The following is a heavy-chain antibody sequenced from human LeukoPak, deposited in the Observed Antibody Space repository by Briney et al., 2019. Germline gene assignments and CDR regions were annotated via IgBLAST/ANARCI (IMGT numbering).Heavy chain of an antibody. V-gene: IGHV4-34*01. CDR1: GGSFSGYY. CDR2: VNHSGST. D-gene: IGHD6-6*01. CDR3: ARESIAARPSRNYYYMDV. J-gene: IGHJ6*03. Sequence: SETLSLTCAVYGGSFSGYYWSWIRQPPGKGLEWIGEVNHSGSTNYNPSLKSRVTISVDTSKNQFSLKLSSVTAADTAVYYCARESIAARPSRNYYYMDVWGKGTTVTVSS.